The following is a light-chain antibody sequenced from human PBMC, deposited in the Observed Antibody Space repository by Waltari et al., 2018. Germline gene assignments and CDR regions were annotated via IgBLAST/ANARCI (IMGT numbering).Light chain of an antibody. Sequence: DVVMTQSPLSLPVTLGQPASIFCRSSQSLARINGNTYLNRFQQRPGQSPRRLIYRVSNRDAGVPDRFSGSGSGTDFTLQISRVEAEDVGVYYCMQGTHWPPYTFGQGTKLEIK. CDR1: QSLARINGNTY. V-gene: IGKV2-30*02. CDR3: MQGTHWPPYT. J-gene: IGKJ2*01. CDR2: RVS.